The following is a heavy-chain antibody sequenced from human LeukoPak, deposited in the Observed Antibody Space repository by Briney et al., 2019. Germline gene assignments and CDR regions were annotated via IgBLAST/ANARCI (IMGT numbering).Heavy chain of an antibody. CDR1: GGTFSSYA. D-gene: IGHD3-3*01. CDR2: IIPILGIA. V-gene: IGHV1-69*04. J-gene: IGHJ4*02. CDR3: ASDFWSGYYPYYFDF. Sequence: GASVKVSCKASGGTFSSYAISWVRQAPGQGLEWMGRIIPILGIANNAQKFQGRVTITADKSTSTAYMELSSLRSENTAVYYGASDFWSGYYPYYFDFWGQGTLVTVSS.